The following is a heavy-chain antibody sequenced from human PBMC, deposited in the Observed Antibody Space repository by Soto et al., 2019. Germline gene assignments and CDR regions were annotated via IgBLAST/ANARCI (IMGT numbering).Heavy chain of an antibody. D-gene: IGHD6-19*01. J-gene: IGHJ4*02. Sequence: QVQLVQSGAEVKKPGASVKVSCKTSGYTFTNYGISWVRQAPGQGLEWMGWISGYNENTNYAQEVQDRVIMTTDTTTSTAYMELRSLISDATAVYYCAREAPVTGIDYWGKGTLVAVSS. CDR3: AREAPVTGIDY. CDR1: GYTFTNYG. V-gene: IGHV1-18*01. CDR2: ISGYNENT.